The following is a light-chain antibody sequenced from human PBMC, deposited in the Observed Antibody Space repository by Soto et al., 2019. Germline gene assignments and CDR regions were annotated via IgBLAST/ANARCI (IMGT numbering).Light chain of an antibody. J-gene: IGKJ3*01. V-gene: IGKV1-27*01. CDR2: AAS. CDR1: QDIRNY. Sequence: DIQLTQSPSSLSASVGDRVTLICRASQDIRNYLSWYQQKPGTAPKLLVYAASTLQSGVPSRFSGSVSGTDFTLTINSLQPEDVATYFCQKYNFAPFTFGPGTKVEI. CDR3: QKYNFAPFT.